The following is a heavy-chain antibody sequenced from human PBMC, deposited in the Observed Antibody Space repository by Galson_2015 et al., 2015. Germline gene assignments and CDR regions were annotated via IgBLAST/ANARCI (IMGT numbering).Heavy chain of an antibody. CDR2: ISSSGSTI. D-gene: IGHD2-2*01. Sequence: SLRLSCAASGFAFSSYEMNWVRQAPGKGLEWVSYISSSGSTIYYADSVKGRFTISRDNAKNSLYLQMNSLRAEDTAVYYCARESNGLSWYQRGDAFDIWGQGTMVTVSS. CDR3: ARESNGLSWYQRGDAFDI. CDR1: GFAFSSYE. V-gene: IGHV3-48*03. J-gene: IGHJ3*02.